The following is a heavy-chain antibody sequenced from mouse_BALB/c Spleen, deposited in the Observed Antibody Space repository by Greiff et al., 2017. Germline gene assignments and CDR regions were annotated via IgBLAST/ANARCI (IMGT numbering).Heavy chain of an antibody. CDR1: GFNIKDTY. CDR2: IDPANGNT. D-gene: IGHD2-14*01. V-gene: IGHV14-3*02. Sequence: VQLQQSGAELVKPGASVKLSCTASGFNIKDTYMHWVKQRPEQGLEWIGRIDPANGNTKYDPKFQGKATMTADTSANTAYLQLSSLTSEDTAVYYCARNRPYYYAMDYWGQGASVTGSS. CDR3: ARNRPYYYAMDY. J-gene: IGHJ4*01.